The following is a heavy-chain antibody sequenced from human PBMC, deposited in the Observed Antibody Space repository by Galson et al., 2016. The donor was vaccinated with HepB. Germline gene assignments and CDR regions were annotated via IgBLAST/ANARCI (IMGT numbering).Heavy chain of an antibody. CDR2: ISSSSSTI. D-gene: IGHD2-2*02. CDR3: AREIPHLVHGGLDY. CDR1: GFTFSSYS. J-gene: IGHJ4*02. Sequence: SLRLSCAASGFTFSSYSMNWVRQAPGKGLEWVSYISSSSSTIYYADSVKGRFTISRDSSKNTVYLQMNSLRGEDTAVYYCAREIPHLVHGGLDYWGQGTLVTVSS. V-gene: IGHV3-48*01.